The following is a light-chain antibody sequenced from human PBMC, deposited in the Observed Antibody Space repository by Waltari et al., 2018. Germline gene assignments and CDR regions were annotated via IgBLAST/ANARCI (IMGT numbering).Light chain of an antibody. CDR2: DNN. Sequence: QSVLTQPPSVSAAPEEKVSISCSGSSSNIVNNYVSWYQHLPGTAPKLLIYDNNKRLSGIPDRFSGSRSGTSATLGITGLQTGDEADYFCATWDSSLNIWVFGGGTKLTVL. CDR3: ATWDSSLNIWV. CDR1: SSNIVNNY. V-gene: IGLV1-51*01. J-gene: IGLJ3*02.